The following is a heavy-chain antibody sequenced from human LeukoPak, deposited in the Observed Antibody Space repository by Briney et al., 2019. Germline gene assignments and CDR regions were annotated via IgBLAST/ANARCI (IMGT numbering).Heavy chain of an antibody. V-gene: IGHV3-23*01. CDR1: GFTISSFA. J-gene: IGHJ3*02. Sequence: GGSLRLSCAASGFTISSFAMTWVRQAPGKGLEWVSTIISRGDTYYADSVKGRSTISRDNSKDTVYLQINGLRAEDTAVYYCAKSRAGIYDALHIWGQGTMVTVSS. CDR3: AKSRAGIYDALHI. CDR2: IISRGDT.